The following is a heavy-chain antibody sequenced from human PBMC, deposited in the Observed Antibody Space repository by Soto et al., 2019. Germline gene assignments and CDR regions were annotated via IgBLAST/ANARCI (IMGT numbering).Heavy chain of an antibody. CDR3: ARAPDYGGRWYVDL. CDR2: IYWDDDK. J-gene: IGHJ2*01. CDR1: GFSLSTSGVA. Sequence: QITLKESGPTLVKPTQTLTLTCTFSGFSLSTSGVAVGWIRQPPGKALEWLTLIYWDDDKSYSPSLKSRLTITRDTSKNQVVLTVTNIDPVDTATYYCARAPDYGGRWYVDLWGRGTLVTVSS. V-gene: IGHV2-5*02. D-gene: IGHD4-17*01.